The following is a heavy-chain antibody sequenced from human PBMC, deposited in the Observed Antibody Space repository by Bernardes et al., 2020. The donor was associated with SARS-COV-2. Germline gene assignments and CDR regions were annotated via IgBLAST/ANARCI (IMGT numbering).Heavy chain of an antibody. V-gene: IGHV5-51*01. CDR2: IYPGDSDT. Sequence: GACLKTSSKGSGYSLTRYWIGWVRPIPGKGLEWTGIIYPGDSDTRYSPSFQGQVTISADKSISTAYLQWSSLKASDTAMYYCARLYYDFWSGYSYYGMDVWGQGTTVTVSS. CDR3: ARLYYDFWSGYSYYGMDV. D-gene: IGHD3-3*01. J-gene: IGHJ6*02. CDR1: GYSLTRYW.